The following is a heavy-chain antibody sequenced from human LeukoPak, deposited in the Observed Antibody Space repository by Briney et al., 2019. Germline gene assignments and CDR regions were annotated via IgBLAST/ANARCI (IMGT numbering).Heavy chain of an antibody. Sequence: SETLSLTCAVSGGSISSSNWWSWVRQPPGKGLEWIGEIYHSGSTNYNPSLKSRVTISVDKSKNQFSLKLSSVTAADTAVYYCARADYNWGSTYFDYWGQGTLVTASS. J-gene: IGHJ4*02. CDR1: GGSISSSNW. CDR3: ARADYNWGSTYFDY. CDR2: IYHSGST. V-gene: IGHV4-4*02. D-gene: IGHD1-1*01.